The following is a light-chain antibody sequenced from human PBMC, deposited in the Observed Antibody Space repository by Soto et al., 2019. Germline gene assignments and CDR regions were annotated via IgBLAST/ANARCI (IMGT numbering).Light chain of an antibody. CDR3: SSFPRSSTYA. J-gene: IGLJ1*01. CDR1: SSDVGAYNF. Sequence: SVLTQPASVSGSPGQSITISCTGTSSDVGAYNFVSWYQQYPGKAPKVMIYEVNNRHSGVSNRFSGSKSGNTASLTIAWLQAEDEADYYCSSFPRSSTYAFGYGTKVTAL. V-gene: IGLV2-14*01. CDR2: EVN.